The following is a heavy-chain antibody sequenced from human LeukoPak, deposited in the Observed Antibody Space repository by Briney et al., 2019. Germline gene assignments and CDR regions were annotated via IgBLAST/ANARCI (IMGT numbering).Heavy chain of an antibody. CDR3: ARDSSIFAIAAAGNYYGMDV. CDR1: GGTFSSYA. V-gene: IGHV1-69*13. D-gene: IGHD6-13*01. J-gene: IGHJ6*02. Sequence: ASVKVSCKASGGTFSSYAISWVRQAPGQGLEWMGGIIPIFGTANYAQKFQGRVTITADESTSTAYMELSSLRSEDTAVYYCARDSSIFAIAAAGNYYGMDVWGQGTTVTVSS. CDR2: IIPIFGTA.